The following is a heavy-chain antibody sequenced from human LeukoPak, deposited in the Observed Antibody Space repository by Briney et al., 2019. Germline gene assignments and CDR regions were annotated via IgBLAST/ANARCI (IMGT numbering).Heavy chain of an antibody. CDR1: GGSISSSSYY. Sequence: SETLSFTCTVSGGSISSSSYYWGWVRQPPGKGLEWLGSIYYRGSTYSNPSLESRVTISVDTSKNQFSLKLSSVTASDTAVYYCARAVQLERPPPLIGYYYMDVWGKGTTVTVSS. D-gene: IGHD1-1*01. V-gene: IGHV4-39*07. J-gene: IGHJ6*03. CDR2: IYYRGST. CDR3: ARAVQLERPPPLIGYYYMDV.